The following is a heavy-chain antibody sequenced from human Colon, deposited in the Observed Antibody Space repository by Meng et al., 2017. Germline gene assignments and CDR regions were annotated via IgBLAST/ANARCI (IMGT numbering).Heavy chain of an antibody. CDR1: GFTFGGSA. CDR2: IRGKANSYAT. J-gene: IGHJ6*02. Sequence: GESLKISCAVSGFTFGGSAIHWVRQASGKGLEWVGRIRGKANSYATAYAASVKGRFTISRDDSNNTAYLQMNSLKTEDTAVYYCTRVYDLLTGYYRDYYYGMDVWGQGTMVTVSS. CDR3: TRVYDLLTGYYRDYYYGMDV. D-gene: IGHD3-9*01. V-gene: IGHV3-73*01.